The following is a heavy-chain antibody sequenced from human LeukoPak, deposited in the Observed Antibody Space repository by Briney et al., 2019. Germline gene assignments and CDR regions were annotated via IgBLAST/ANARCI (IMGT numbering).Heavy chain of an antibody. J-gene: IGHJ5*02. CDR3: AKDAIWFGETMSWFDP. V-gene: IGHV3-11*04. Sequence: GGSLRLSCAASGFTFSDYYMSWIRQAPGKGLEWVSYSSSSGTNIYYADSVKGRFTISRDNAKNSLYLQMNSLRAEDTAVYYCAKDAIWFGETMSWFDPWGQGTLVTVSS. D-gene: IGHD3-10*01. CDR2: SSSSGTNI. CDR1: GFTFSDYY.